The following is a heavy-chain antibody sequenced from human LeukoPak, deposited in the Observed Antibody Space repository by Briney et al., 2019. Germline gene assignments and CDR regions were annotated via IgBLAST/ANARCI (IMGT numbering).Heavy chain of an antibody. D-gene: IGHD1-26*01. J-gene: IGHJ4*02. CDR1: GGSFSGYY. CDR2: INHSGST. Sequence: SETLSLTCAVYGGSFSGYYWSWIRQPPGKGLEWIGEINHSGSTNYNPSLKSRDTISVDTSKNQFSLKLSSVTAADTAVYYCASSKVGAGDYWGQGTLVTVSS. V-gene: IGHV4-34*01. CDR3: ASSKVGAGDY.